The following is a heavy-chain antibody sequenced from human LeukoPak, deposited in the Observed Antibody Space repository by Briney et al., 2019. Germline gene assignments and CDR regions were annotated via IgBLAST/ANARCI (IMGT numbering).Heavy chain of an antibody. CDR3: AKSDSSWPYYFDY. CDR1: GFPFSSYA. Sequence: GGSLRLSCAASGFPFSSYAVSWVGQAPGRELEWVSAISGSGGSTYYADSVKGRFTISRDNSKNTLYLQVNSLRAEDTAVYYCAKSDSSWPYYFDYWGQGTLVTVSS. J-gene: IGHJ4*02. D-gene: IGHD6-13*01. CDR2: ISGSGGST. V-gene: IGHV3-23*01.